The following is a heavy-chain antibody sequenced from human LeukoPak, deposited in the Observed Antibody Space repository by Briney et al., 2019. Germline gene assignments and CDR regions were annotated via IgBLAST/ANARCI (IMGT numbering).Heavy chain of an antibody. CDR2: IKQDGSGK. CDR1: GFTFSNYW. Sequence: GGSLRLSCAASGFTFSNYWMSWVRQAPGKGLEWVANIKQDGSGKYYVDSVKGRFTISRDNAKNSLYLQVSSLRAEDTAVYYCARDRTDYWYFDLWGRGTLVNVSS. J-gene: IGHJ2*01. V-gene: IGHV3-7*05. CDR3: ARDRTDYWYFDL.